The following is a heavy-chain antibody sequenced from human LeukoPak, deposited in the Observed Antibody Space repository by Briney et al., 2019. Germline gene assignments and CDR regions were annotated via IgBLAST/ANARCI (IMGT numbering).Heavy chain of an antibody. D-gene: IGHD6-19*01. CDR3: ARVTAVAGI. V-gene: IGHV4-34*01. CDR1: GGSFSGYY. J-gene: IGHJ4*02. CDR2: INHSGST. Sequence: SETLPLTCAVYGGSFSGYYWSWIRQPPGKGLEWIGEINHSGSTNYNPSLKSRVTISVDTSKNLFSLKLSSVTAADTAVYYCARVTAVAGIWGQGTLVTVSS.